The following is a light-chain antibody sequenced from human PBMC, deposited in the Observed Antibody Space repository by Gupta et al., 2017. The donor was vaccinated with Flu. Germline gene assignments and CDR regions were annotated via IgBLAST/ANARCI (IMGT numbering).Light chain of an antibody. CDR2: DAS. CDR1: QGIIKY. J-gene: IGKJ4*01. CDR3: EQYDTVPIT. V-gene: IGKV1-33*01. Sequence: PAALPASVADSVTITCQSSQGIIKYIHRYQQRQGKAPKILIYDASNIEPAVPSRISGSGSGTXSSFSIXSRQLEDLAKQHFEQYDTVPITFGXGTKVDIK.